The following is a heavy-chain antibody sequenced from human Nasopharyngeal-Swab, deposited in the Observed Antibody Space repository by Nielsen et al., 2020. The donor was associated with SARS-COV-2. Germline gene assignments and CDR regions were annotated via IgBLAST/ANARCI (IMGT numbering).Heavy chain of an antibody. Sequence: WVRQALGQRLEWMGWINAGNGNTKYSQKFQGRVTITRDTSASTAYMELSSLRSEDTAVYYCARDRGIYEYYFDYWGQGTLVTVSS. V-gene: IGHV1-3*01. CDR3: ARDRGIYEYYFDY. CDR2: INAGNGNT. D-gene: IGHD5/OR15-5a*01. J-gene: IGHJ4*02.